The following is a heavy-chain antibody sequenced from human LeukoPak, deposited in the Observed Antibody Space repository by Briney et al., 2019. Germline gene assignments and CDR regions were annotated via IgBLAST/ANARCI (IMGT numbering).Heavy chain of an antibody. CDR1: GSSISSSSYY. D-gene: IGHD3-22*01. CDR3: TRDPRRYYYDSSGPT. Sequence: SETLSLTCTVSGSSISSSSYYWGWIRQPPGKGLERIGSIYYSGSTYYNPSLKSRVTISVDTSKNQFSLKLSSVTAADTAVYYCTRDPRRYYYDSSGPTWGQGTLVTVSS. J-gene: IGHJ5*02. V-gene: IGHV4-39*07. CDR2: IYYSGST.